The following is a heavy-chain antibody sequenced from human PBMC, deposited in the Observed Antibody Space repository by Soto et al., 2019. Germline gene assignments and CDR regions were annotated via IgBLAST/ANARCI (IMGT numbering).Heavy chain of an antibody. CDR3: AKGVKYFYYYGLDV. D-gene: IGHD3-3*01. J-gene: IGHJ6*02. CDR2: LSGSGSIP. CDR1: GFTFSDYG. Sequence: EVQLLESGGGSVQPGGSLRLSCEGSGFTFSDYGMTWVRQAPGKGLEWVSALSGSGSIPYYADSVKGRFTISRDNFKDTLYLQMNRLRAEDTAVYYCAKGVKYFYYYGLDVWGQGTTVTVSS. V-gene: IGHV3-23*01.